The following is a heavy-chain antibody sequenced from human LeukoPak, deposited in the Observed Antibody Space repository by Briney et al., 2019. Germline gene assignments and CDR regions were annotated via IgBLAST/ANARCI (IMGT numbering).Heavy chain of an antibody. CDR1: GYTLTELS. CDR2: FDPEDGET. V-gene: IGHV1-24*01. CDR3: ARDFMRSDGY. Sequence: ASVKVSCKVSGYTLTELSMHWVRQAPGKGLEWMGGFDPEDGETIYAQKFQGRVTITRDTSASTAYMELSSLRSEDTAVYYCARDFMRSDGYWGQGTLVTVSS. J-gene: IGHJ4*02. D-gene: IGHD3-16*01.